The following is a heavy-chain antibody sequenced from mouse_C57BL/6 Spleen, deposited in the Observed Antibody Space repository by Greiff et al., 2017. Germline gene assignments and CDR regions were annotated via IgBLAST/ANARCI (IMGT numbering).Heavy chain of an antibody. Sequence: QVQLQQSGAELVRPGTSVKVSCKASGYAFTNYLIEWVKQRPGQGLEWIGVINPGSGGTNYNEKFKGKATLTADKSSSTAYMQLSSLTSEDSAGYFCARSDGSSYLYYFDYWGQGTTLTVSS. CDR2: INPGSGGT. V-gene: IGHV1-54*01. J-gene: IGHJ2*01. D-gene: IGHD1-1*01. CDR3: ARSDGSSYLYYFDY. CDR1: GYAFTNYL.